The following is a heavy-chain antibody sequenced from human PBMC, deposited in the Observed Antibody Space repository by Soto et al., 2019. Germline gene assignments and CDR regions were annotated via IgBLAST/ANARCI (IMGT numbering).Heavy chain of an antibody. D-gene: IGHD6-13*01. CDR3: ARHTRSSSWGWFDP. Sequence: SETLSLTCTVSGGSISSSSHYWGWIRQPPGKGLEWIGSIYYSGSTYYNPSLKSRVTISVDTSKNQFSLKLSSVTAADTAVYYCARHTRSSSWGWFDPWGQGTLVTVSS. V-gene: IGHV4-39*01. J-gene: IGHJ5*02. CDR2: IYYSGST. CDR1: GGSISSSSHY.